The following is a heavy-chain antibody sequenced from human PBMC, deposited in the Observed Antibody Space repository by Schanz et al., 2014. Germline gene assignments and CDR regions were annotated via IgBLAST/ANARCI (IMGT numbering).Heavy chain of an antibody. CDR2: IIPILGIA. V-gene: IGHV1-69*02. D-gene: IGHD4-17*01. Sequence: QVQLVHSGAEVKKPGSSMKVSCKASGGTFNSYTINWVRQAPGQGLEWMGRIIPILGIANYAQKFQGRVTITADRSTSTAYMELSSLRSEDTAVYYCARGYGDSRTDFWGQGTLVTVSS. CDR3: ARGYGDSRTDF. CDR1: GGTFNSYT. J-gene: IGHJ4*02.